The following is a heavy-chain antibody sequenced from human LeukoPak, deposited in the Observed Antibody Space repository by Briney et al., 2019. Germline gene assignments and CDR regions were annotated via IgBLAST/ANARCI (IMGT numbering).Heavy chain of an antibody. CDR1: GGSFSGYY. V-gene: IGHV4-34*01. Sequence: SETLSLTCAVYGGSFSGYYWSWIRQPPGKGLEWIGEINHSGSTNYNPSLKSRVTMSVDTSNNQFSLKLSSVTAADTAVYSCARVSLVRGAPDYYFDYWGQGTLVTVSS. CDR2: INHSGST. D-gene: IGHD3-10*01. CDR3: ARVSLVRGAPDYYFDY. J-gene: IGHJ4*02.